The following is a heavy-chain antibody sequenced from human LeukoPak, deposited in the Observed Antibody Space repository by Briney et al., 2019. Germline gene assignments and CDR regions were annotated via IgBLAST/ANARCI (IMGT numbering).Heavy chain of an antibody. Sequence: GGSLRLSCAASGFTFSDYYLSWIRQAPGKGLEWVSYTSSSASTINYADSVKGRFTISRDNAKNSLYLQMNSLRAEDTAVYYCARDGHYDILTGYFQDWGQGTLVTVSS. D-gene: IGHD3-9*01. V-gene: IGHV3-11*01. CDR3: ARDGHYDILTGYFQD. CDR1: GFTFSDYY. CDR2: TSSSASTI. J-gene: IGHJ1*01.